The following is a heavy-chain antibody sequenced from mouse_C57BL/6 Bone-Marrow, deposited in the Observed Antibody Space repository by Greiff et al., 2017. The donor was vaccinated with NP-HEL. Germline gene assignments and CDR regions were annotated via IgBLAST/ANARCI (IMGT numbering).Heavy chain of an antibody. J-gene: IGHJ3*01. Sequence: VQLVESGAELVRPGASVKLSCTASGFNIKDDYMHWVKQRPEQGLEWIGWIDPENGDTEYASKFQGKATITADTSSNTAYLQLSSLTSEDTAVYYCTTDGYPAWFAYWGQGTLVTVSA. D-gene: IGHD2-3*01. CDR1: GFNIKDDY. CDR2: IDPENGDT. V-gene: IGHV14-4*01. CDR3: TTDGYPAWFAY.